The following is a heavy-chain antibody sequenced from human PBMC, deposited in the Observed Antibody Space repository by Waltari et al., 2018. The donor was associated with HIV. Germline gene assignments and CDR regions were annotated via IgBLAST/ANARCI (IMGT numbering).Heavy chain of an antibody. CDR1: GGTFSSYV. D-gene: IGHD2-15*01. CDR3: AREVATGLEPAFDI. Sequence: QVQLVQFGAEIKKPGSSVKVSCQASGGTFSSYVINWVRQAPGQGLEWLGRIISVFETTNYAQKFRDRVTITADESTSSVYMELRTLRSDDTAVYYCAREVATGLEPAFDIWGQGTMVTVSS. J-gene: IGHJ3*02. CDR2: IISVFETT. V-gene: IGHV1-69*01.